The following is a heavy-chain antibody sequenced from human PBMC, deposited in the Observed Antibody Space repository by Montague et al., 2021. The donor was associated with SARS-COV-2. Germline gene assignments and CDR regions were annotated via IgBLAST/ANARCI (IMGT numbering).Heavy chain of an antibody. D-gene: IGHD1-26*01. CDR2: ISYDGDNK. CDR1: EFTFSSYA. CDR3: ARVRVGATDYNYYCGLDV. V-gene: IGHV3-30-3*01. J-gene: IGHJ6*02. Sequence: SLRLSCAASEFTFSSYAMHWVRQAPGKGLEWVAVISYDGDNKHYADSVKGRVTISRDNSKNTLYLQMNSLRANDTAVYYCARVRVGATDYNYYCGLDVWGQGTTVTVSS.